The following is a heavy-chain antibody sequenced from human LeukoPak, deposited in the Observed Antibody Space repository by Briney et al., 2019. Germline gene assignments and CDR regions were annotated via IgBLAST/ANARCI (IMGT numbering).Heavy chain of an antibody. J-gene: IGHJ4*02. CDR3: AKDRYSYAFEYSDS. D-gene: IGHD5-18*01. CDR1: GFTFRNYV. V-gene: IGHV3-30*18. Sequence: GGSLRLSCAASGFTFRNYVIHWVRQAPGKGLDWVAVISNDGSKKYYADSVKGRFTISRDNSKNTLSLQVSSLRTEDTAVYYCAKDRYSYAFEYSDSWGQGTLVTVSS. CDR2: ISNDGSKK.